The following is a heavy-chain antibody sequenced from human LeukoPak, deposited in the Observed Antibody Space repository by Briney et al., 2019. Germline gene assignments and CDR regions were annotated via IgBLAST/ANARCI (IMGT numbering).Heavy chain of an antibody. CDR2: IWCDGSIQ. CDR1: GFTFSSYG. CDR3: ARAGYCSGGSCYGSDY. D-gene: IGHD2-15*01. V-gene: IGHV3-33*01. J-gene: IGHJ4*02. Sequence: GRSLRLSCAASGFTFSSYGMHWVRQAPGKGLEWVAAIWCDGSIQYYADSVKGRFTISRDNSKNTLYLQMDSLRAEDTAVYYCARAGYCSGGSCYGSDYWGQGTLVSVSS.